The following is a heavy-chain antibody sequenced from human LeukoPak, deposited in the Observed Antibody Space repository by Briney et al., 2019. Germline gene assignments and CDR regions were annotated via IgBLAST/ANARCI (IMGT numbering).Heavy chain of an antibody. CDR3: ARMDVAAAGRAFDY. V-gene: IGHV4-31*03. CDR1: GGSISSGGYY. Sequence: SETLCLTCTVSGGSISSGGYYWSWIRQHPGKGLEWIGYIYYSGSTYYNPSLKSRVTISVDTSKNQFSLKLSSVTAADTAVYYCARMDVAAAGRAFDYWGQGTLVTVSS. J-gene: IGHJ4*02. CDR2: IYYSGST. D-gene: IGHD6-13*01.